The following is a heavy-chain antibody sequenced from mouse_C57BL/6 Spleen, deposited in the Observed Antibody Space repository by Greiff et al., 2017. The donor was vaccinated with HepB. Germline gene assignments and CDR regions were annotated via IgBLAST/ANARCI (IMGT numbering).Heavy chain of an antibody. J-gene: IGHJ2*01. CDR2: IHPNSGST. CDR1: GYTFTSYW. V-gene: IGHV1-64*01. CDR3: AREGYYYGTDY. Sequence: QVQLQQPGAELVKPGASVKLSCKASGYTFTSYWMHWVKQRPGQGLEWIGMIHPNSGSTNYNEKFKSKATLTVDKSSSTAYMQLSSLTSEDSAVYYCAREGYYYGTDYWGQGTTLTVSS. D-gene: IGHD1-1*01.